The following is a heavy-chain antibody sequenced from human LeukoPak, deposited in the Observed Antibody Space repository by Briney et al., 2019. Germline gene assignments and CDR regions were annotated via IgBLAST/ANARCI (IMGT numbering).Heavy chain of an antibody. CDR2: ISGSGGST. V-gene: IGHV3-23*01. J-gene: IGHJ4*02. Sequence: GGSLRLSCAASGFTFSSYAMSWVRQAPGKGLEWVSAISGSGGSTYYADSVKGRFTISRDNSKNTLYLQMNSLRAEDTAVYYCAKWGIVVVPAAKEAYFDYWGQGTLVTVSS. CDR3: AKWGIVVVPAAKEAYFDY. CDR1: GFTFSSYA. D-gene: IGHD2-2*01.